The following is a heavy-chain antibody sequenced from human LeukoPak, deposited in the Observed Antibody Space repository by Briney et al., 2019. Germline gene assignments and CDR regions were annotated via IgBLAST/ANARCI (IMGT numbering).Heavy chain of an antibody. J-gene: IGHJ4*02. CDR1: GFTFSTYV. Sequence: GGSLRLSCAGSGFTFSTYVLSWVRQARGEGLEWVSSLSHSGGSAYYTDSVKGRFTISRDNSRNTLYLHMNSLRVGDTAVYFCAKLGFLTGSFDSWGQGTLVSVSS. CDR2: LSHSGGSA. CDR3: AKLGFLTGSFDS. D-gene: IGHD3-9*01. V-gene: IGHV3-23*01.